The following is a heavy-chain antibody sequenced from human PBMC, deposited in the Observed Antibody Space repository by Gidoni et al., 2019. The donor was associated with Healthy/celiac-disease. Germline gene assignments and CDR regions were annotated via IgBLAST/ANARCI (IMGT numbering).Heavy chain of an antibody. CDR3: AISSPPADYYYYYMDV. CDR2: INHSGST. CDR1: GGSFSGYY. J-gene: IGHJ6*03. Sequence: QVQLQQWGAGLLKPPETLSLTCAVYGGSFSGYYWSWIRQPPGKGREWIGEINHSGSTNYNPSLKSRVTISVDTSKNQFSLKLSSVTAADTAVYYCAISSPPADYYYYYMDVWGKGTTVTVSS. V-gene: IGHV4-34*01.